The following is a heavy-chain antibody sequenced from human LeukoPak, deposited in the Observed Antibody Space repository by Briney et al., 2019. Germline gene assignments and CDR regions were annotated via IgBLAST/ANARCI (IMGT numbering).Heavy chain of an antibody. Sequence: GGSLRLSCSASGFIFSTYTMYWVRQAPGKGLENLSVINGDGRTAYYADSVRGRFTISRDNSKNVLYLQKNSLRADDTAIYYCAKSMTLQWRGFFDLWGRGTHVTVSS. D-gene: IGHD6-19*01. CDR2: INGDGRTA. CDR1: GFIFSTYT. V-gene: IGHV3-64*04. J-gene: IGHJ2*01. CDR3: AKSMTLQWRGFFDL.